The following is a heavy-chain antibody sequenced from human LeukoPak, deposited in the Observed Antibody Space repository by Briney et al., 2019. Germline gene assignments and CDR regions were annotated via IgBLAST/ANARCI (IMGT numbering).Heavy chain of an antibody. D-gene: IGHD3-22*01. CDR2: ITSGVGIT. J-gene: IGHJ4*02. Sequence: PGGSLRLSCAASGFTFSNYGMNWVRQAPGKGLEWVSIITSGVGITYYADSVKGRFTISRDNSKNTLYLQMNSLRAEDTAVYYCAKDVIHYYDSSGYPDYWGQGTLVTVSS. CDR1: GFTFSNYG. CDR3: AKDVIHYYDSSGYPDY. V-gene: IGHV3-23*01.